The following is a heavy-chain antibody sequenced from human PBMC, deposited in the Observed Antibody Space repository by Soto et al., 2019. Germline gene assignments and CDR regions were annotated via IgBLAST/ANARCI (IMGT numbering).Heavy chain of an antibody. V-gene: IGHV4-4*07. CDR1: GASISGFY. CDR2: IYATGTT. J-gene: IGHJ5*02. CDR3: VRDGTKTLRDWFDP. D-gene: IGHD1-1*01. Sequence: SETLSLTCTVSGASISGFYWSWIRKSAGKGLEWIGRIYATGTTDYNPSLKSRVMMSVDTSRKQFSLKFRSVTAADTAVYYCVRDGTKTLRDWFDPWGQGISVPFSS.